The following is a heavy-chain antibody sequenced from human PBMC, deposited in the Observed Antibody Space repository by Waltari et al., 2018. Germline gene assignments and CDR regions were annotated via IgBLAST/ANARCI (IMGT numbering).Heavy chain of an antibody. Sequence: VQLVQSGAEVKKPGESLTISCKASGGTFSSYAISWVRQAPGQGLEWMGGIIPIFGTANYAQKFQGRVTITADESTSTAYMELSSLRSEDTAVYYCASSGYSYRFDYWGQGTLVTVSS. CDR3: ASSGYSYRFDY. D-gene: IGHD5-18*01. CDR2: IIPIFGTA. CDR1: GGTFSSYA. J-gene: IGHJ4*02. V-gene: IGHV1-69*01.